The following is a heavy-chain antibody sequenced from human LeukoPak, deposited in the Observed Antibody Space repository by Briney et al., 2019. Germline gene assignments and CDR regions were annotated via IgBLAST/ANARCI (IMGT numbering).Heavy chain of an antibody. V-gene: IGHV3-9*02. CDR2: ISWNSGSI. Sequence: PGGSLRLSCAASGFTSDDYAMHWVRQAPGKGLEWVSGISWNSGSIGYADSVKGRFTISRDNAKNSLYLQMNSLRAEDTALYYCAKDLGYCSSTSCGDSAFDIWGQGTMVTVSS. CDR1: GFTSDDYA. D-gene: IGHD2-2*01. CDR3: AKDLGYCSSTSCGDSAFDI. J-gene: IGHJ3*02.